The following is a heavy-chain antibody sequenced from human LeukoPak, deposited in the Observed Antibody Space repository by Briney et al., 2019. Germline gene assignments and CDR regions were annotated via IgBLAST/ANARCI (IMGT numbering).Heavy chain of an antibody. Sequence: GGSLRLSCAASGFTFSSYGMHWVRQAPGKGLEWVALIWYDGNKKYYADSVKGRFTISRDYSKNTLYLQMNSLRAEDTAVYYCAREFGIAVAAVIGYWGQGTLVTVSS. D-gene: IGHD6-19*01. CDR2: IWYDGNKK. V-gene: IGHV3-33*01. CDR1: GFTFSSYG. J-gene: IGHJ4*02. CDR3: AREFGIAVAAVIGY.